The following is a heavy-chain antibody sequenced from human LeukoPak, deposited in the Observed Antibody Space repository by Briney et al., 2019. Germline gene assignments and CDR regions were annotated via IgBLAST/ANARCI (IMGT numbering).Heavy chain of an antibody. CDR2: MNPNSGNT. V-gene: IGHV1-8*01. D-gene: IGHD3-9*01. CDR1: GYTFTSYD. J-gene: IGHJ3*02. CDR3: ATGVLRYFDWLSKGDAFDI. Sequence: ASVKVSCKASGYTFTSYDINWVRQATGQGPEWMGWMNPNSGNTGYAQKFQGRVTMTRNTSISTAYMELSSLRSEDTAVYYCATGVLRYFDWLSKGDAFDIWGQGTVVTVSS.